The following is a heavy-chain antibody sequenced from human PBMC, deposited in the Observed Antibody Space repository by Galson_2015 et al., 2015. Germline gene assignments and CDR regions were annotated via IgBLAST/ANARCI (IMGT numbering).Heavy chain of an antibody. CDR3: AKGRDGYNYHHYYYGMDV. D-gene: IGHD5-24*01. J-gene: IGHJ6*02. V-gene: IGHV3-23*01. Sequence: SLRLSCAASGFTFSSYAMSWVRQAPGKGPEWVSAISDSGGSTYYADSVKGRFTISRDNSKNTLYLQMNSLRAEDTALYYCAKGRDGYNYHHYYYGMDVWGQGTTVTVSS. CDR1: GFTFSSYA. CDR2: ISDSGGST.